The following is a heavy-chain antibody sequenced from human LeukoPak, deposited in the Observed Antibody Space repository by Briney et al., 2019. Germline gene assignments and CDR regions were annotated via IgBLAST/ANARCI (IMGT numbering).Heavy chain of an antibody. J-gene: IGHJ4*02. D-gene: IGHD3-3*01. V-gene: IGHV4-38-2*01. Sequence: SETLSLTCAVSGYSISSGYYWGWIRQPPGKGLEWIGSIYHSGSTYYNPSLKSRVTISVDTPKNQFSLKLSSVTAAGTAVYYCARHRSGYYGYWGQGTLVTVSS. CDR3: ARHRSGYYGY. CDR2: IYHSGST. CDR1: GYSISSGYY.